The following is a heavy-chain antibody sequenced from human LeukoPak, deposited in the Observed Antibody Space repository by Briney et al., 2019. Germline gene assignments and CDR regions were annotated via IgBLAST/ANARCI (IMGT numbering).Heavy chain of an antibody. J-gene: IGHJ4*03. V-gene: IGHV4-31*03. D-gene: IGHD4-17*01. CDR2: IYYSGTT. CDR1: GGSISRGGYY. CDR3: ARSGTVTTWNY. Sequence: SQTLSLTCTVSGGSISRGGYYCSWIRQHPGKGLEWIGYIYYSGTTYYNPSLNSRVSISLDTSKNQFSLNLSSVTAADTAVYYCARSGTVTTWNYWGQGTLATVSS.